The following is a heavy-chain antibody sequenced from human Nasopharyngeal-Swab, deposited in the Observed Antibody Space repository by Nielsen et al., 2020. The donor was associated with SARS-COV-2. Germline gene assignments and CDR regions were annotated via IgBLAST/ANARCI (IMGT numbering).Heavy chain of an antibody. V-gene: IGHV3-7*01. Sequence: GSLRLSCVASRFTFRDYWMSWVRQAPAKGLEWVASIKQDGSEKNYVDSVKGRFTISRDNAKNSLFLQMDSLRTEDTAFYYCARVGGRTSPMGSWGQGTLVTVSS. CDR2: IKQDGSEK. J-gene: IGHJ4*02. CDR3: ARVGGRTSPMGS. D-gene: IGHD3-10*01. CDR1: RFTFRDYW.